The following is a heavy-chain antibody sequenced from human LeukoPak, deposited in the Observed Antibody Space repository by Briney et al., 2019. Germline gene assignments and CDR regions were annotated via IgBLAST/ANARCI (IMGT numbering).Heavy chain of an antibody. Sequence: SETLSLTCAVSGYSISSGYYCGWIRQPPGKGLECIASIHHSGSTYYNPSLKSRVTMSVDTSKNQFSLKLSSVTAADTAVYYCARLPGTQVDIWGQGTMVTVSS. D-gene: IGHD1-26*01. V-gene: IGHV4-38-2*01. J-gene: IGHJ3*02. CDR2: IHHSGST. CDR1: GYSISSGYY. CDR3: ARLPGTQVDI.